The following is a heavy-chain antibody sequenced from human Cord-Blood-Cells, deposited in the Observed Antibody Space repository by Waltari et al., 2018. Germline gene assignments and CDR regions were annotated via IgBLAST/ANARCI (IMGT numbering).Heavy chain of an antibody. CDR1: GGSFSGYY. CDR2: INHSGST. D-gene: IGHD3-10*01. V-gene: IGHV4-34*01. J-gene: IGHJ4*02. Sequence: QVQLQQWGAGLLKPSETLSLTCAVYGGSFSGYYWSWIRQPPGKGLEWIGEINHSGSTNYNPSLKRRVTISVDTSKNQFSLKLSSVTAADTAVYYCASYYGSGSYWDYWGQGTLVTVSS. CDR3: ASYYGSGSYWDY.